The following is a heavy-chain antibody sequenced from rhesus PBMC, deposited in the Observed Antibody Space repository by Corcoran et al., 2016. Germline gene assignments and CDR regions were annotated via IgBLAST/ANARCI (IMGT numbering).Heavy chain of an antibody. Sequence: QVQLQESGPGLVKPSETLSLTCAVSGYSISSGYYWGWIRQPPGKGLEWIGSIYGSGGSNFLSPSLKSRVTLSVDTSKNQFSLILSSVTAADTALYYCARGYSSDWFDYWGQGVLVTVSS. CDR1: GYSISSGYY. V-gene: IGHV4S14*01. J-gene: IGHJ4*01. CDR2: IYGSGGSN. D-gene: IGHD6-31*01. CDR3: ARGYSSDWFDY.